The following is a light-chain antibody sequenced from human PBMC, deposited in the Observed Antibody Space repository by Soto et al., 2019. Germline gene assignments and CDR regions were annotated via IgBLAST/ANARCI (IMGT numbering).Light chain of an antibody. CDR2: NFN. CDR1: SSNIGRNT. Sequence: QSVLTQPPSASGTPGQRVSVSCSGSSSNIGRNTVNWYQHLPGTAPKLLIYNFNQRPSGVPDRFSGSRSGTSASLAISGLQSEDEADYYCAAWDDSLNGYVFGTGTQLTVL. CDR3: AAWDDSLNGYV. J-gene: IGLJ1*01. V-gene: IGLV1-44*01.